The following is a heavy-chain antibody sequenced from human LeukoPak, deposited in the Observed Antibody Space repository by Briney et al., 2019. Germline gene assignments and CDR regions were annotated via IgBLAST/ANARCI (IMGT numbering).Heavy chain of an antibody. V-gene: IGHV4-39*01. CDR2: IYYSGNT. CDR1: GGSISSSGYY. J-gene: IGHJ4*02. CDR3: ASQNGYSSGLNDY. Sequence: SETLSLTCTVSGGSISSSGYYWGWIRQPPGKGLEWIGSIYYSGNTYCNPSLKSRVTISVDTSKNQFSLNLSSVAAADTAVYYCASQNGYSSGLNDYWGQGTLVTVSS. D-gene: IGHD6-19*01.